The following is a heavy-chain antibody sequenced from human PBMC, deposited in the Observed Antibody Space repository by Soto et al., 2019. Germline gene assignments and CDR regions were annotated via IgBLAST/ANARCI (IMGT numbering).Heavy chain of an antibody. CDR2: IWHDGGT. Sequence: GGSLRLSCAASGFTFSSYGMHWVRQAPGKGLEWVAFIWHDGGTYYADSVKGRLTISRDNSKNTLFLQMNSLRVEDTAVYYCVKDDRILGRRYFDLWGRGTLVTVSS. J-gene: IGHJ2*01. D-gene: IGHD2-15*01. CDR3: VKDDRILGRRYFDL. V-gene: IGHV3-30*02. CDR1: GFTFSSYG.